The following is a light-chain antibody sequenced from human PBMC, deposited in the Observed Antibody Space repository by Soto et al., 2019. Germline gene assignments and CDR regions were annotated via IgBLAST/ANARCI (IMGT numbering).Light chain of an antibody. CDR1: SRDIGRYNY. V-gene: IGLV2-14*01. J-gene: IGLJ1*01. Sequence: QSALTQPASVSGSPGQSITIFCTGTSRDIGRYNYVSWYQQQPGKAPKLMIYQVTNRPSGVSNRFSGSRSGNTASLTISGLQAEDEADYYCSSYTDSSNYVFGTGTKVTVL. CDR2: QVT. CDR3: SSYTDSSNYV.